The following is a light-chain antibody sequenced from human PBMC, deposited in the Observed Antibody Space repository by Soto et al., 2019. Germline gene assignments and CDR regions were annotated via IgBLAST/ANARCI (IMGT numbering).Light chain of an antibody. V-gene: IGKV3-20*01. CDR3: HQYFSPPRT. CDR2: GTS. CDR1: QSVSISQ. Sequence: EIVLTQSPGTLSLSPGERATLSCRASQSVSISQLAWYQQKPGQAPRFIIYGTSSRATGIPDRFSASGSGTDFTLTISRLEPDDFAVYYCHQYFSPPRTFGQGTKVEIK. J-gene: IGKJ1*01.